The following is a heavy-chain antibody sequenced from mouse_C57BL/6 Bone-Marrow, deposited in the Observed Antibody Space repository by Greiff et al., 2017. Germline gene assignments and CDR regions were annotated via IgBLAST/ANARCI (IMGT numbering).Heavy chain of an antibody. J-gene: IGHJ3*01. CDR3: AREEDDYPFAY. CDR2: IDPSDSYT. Sequence: QVQLQQPGAELVKPGASVKLSCKASGYTFTSYWMQWVKQRPGQGLEWIGEIDPSDSYTNYNQTFKGKATLTVDTSSSTAYMQLSSLTSEDSAVYYCAREEDDYPFAYWGQGTLVTVSA. CDR1: GYTFTSYW. D-gene: IGHD2-4*01. V-gene: IGHV1-50*01.